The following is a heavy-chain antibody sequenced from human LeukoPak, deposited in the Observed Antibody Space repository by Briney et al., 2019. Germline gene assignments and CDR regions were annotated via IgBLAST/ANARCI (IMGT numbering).Heavy chain of an antibody. CDR3: AREALTVSKGNWFDP. CDR2: IYTSGST. J-gene: IGHJ5*02. D-gene: IGHD4-11*01. V-gene: IGHV4-61*02. CDR1: GGSISSGSYY. Sequence: PSQTLSLTCTVSGGSISSGSYYWSWIRQPAGKGLEWIGRIYTSGSTNYNPSLKSRVTISVDTSKNQFSLKLSSVTAADTAVYYCAREALTVSKGNWFDPWGQGTLVTVSS.